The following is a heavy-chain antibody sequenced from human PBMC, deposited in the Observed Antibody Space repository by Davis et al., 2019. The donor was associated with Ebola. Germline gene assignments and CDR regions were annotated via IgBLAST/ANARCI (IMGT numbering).Heavy chain of an antibody. Sequence: GESLKISCAASGFTFSSYAMSWVRQAPGRGLEWLSSISGSGGSTHYADSVKGRFSISRDNSKNILSLQMNSLRAEDRAVYYCAKSRRLYFYYGIDVWGQGTTVTVSS. CDR3: AKSRRLYFYYGIDV. V-gene: IGHV3-23*01. CDR1: GFTFSSYA. CDR2: ISGSGGST. J-gene: IGHJ6*02.